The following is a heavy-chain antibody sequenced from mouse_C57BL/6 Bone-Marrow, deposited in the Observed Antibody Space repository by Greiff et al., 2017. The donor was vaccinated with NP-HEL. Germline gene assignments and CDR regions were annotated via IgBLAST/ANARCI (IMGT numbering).Heavy chain of an antibody. D-gene: IGHD2-2*01. CDR1: GYTFSSYW. Sequence: QVQLQQSGAELVKPGASVKLSCKASGYTFSSYWMHWVKQRPGQGLEWIGMIHPNSGSTNYNEKFKSKATLTVDKSSSTAYMQLSSLTSEDSAVYYCARSWPIYYGYDVDYWGQGTTLTVSS. CDR3: ARSWPIYYGYDVDY. CDR2: IHPNSGST. V-gene: IGHV1-64*01. J-gene: IGHJ2*01.